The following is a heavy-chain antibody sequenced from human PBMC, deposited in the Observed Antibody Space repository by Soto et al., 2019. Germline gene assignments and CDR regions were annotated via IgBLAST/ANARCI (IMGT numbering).Heavy chain of an antibody. CDR3: ARDFILVVIAQAGDAFDI. J-gene: IGHJ3*02. CDR1: GYTFTSYY. V-gene: IGHV1-18*04. Sequence: ASVKVSCKASGYTFTSYYMHWVRQAPGQGLEWMGRISAYNGNTNYAQKLQGRVTMTTDTSTSTAYMEPRSLRSDDTAVYYCARDFILVVIAQAGDAFDIWGQGTRVTVSS. D-gene: IGHD2-21*01. CDR2: ISAYNGNT.